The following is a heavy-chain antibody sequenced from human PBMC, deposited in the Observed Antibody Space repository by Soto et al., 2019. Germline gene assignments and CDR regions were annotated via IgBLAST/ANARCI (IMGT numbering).Heavy chain of an antibody. CDR2: ISWNSGSI. Sequence: GGSLRLSCAASGFTFDDYAMHWVRQAPGKGLEWVSGISWNSGSIGYADSVKGRFTISRDNAKNSLYLQMNSLRAEDTALYYCAKGKGSSPTYGMGVWGQGTTVTVSS. J-gene: IGHJ6*02. CDR1: GFTFDDYA. CDR3: AKGKGSSPTYGMGV. V-gene: IGHV3-9*01. D-gene: IGHD6-6*01.